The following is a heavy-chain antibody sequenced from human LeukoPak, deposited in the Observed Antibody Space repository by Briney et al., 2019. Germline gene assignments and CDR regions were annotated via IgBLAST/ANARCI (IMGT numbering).Heavy chain of an antibody. Sequence: SETLSLTCTVSGGSISSGSYYWSWIRQPAGKGLEWIGRIYTSGSNNYNPSLKSRVTISVDTSKNQFSLKLSSVTAADTAVYYCARGLAASRNYYYYYYMDVWGKGTTVTVSS. CDR3: ARGLAASRNYYYYYYMDV. V-gene: IGHV4-61*02. CDR2: IYTSGSN. J-gene: IGHJ6*03. CDR1: GGSISSGSYY. D-gene: IGHD1-14*01.